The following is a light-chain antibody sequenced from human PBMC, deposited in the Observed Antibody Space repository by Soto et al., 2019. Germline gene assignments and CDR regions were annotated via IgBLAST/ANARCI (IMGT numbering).Light chain of an antibody. CDR2: LGS. Sequence: DCVMTQSPLSLVVTPGEPAAISCRSNQSLLHSNGKNYLDWFLQKPGQSPQVLINLGSNRASGVPDRFSGSGSGTNFTLKISRVEAEDVGVYYCMQGLHIPITFGQGTRLEIK. V-gene: IGKV2-28*01. CDR3: MQGLHIPIT. CDR1: QSLLHSNGKNY. J-gene: IGKJ5*01.